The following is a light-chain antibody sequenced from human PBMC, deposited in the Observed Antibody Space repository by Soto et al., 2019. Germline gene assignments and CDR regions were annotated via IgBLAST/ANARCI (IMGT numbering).Light chain of an antibody. CDR2: GAS. V-gene: IGKV3-20*01. CDR3: QQYASLPET. J-gene: IGKJ1*01. CDR1: QSVDIN. Sequence: THYVYPVERVPLSCRASQSVDINLAWYQQKPGHAPRLLIYGASSRATGIPDRFSGSGSGTDFTLTISRLEPEDFAVYYCQQYASLPETFDQGTKVDIK.